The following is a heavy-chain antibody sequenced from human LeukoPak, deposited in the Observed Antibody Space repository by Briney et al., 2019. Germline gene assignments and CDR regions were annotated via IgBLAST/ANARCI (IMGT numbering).Heavy chain of an antibody. J-gene: IGHJ4*02. CDR2: ISSSSSTI. V-gene: IGHV3-48*04. D-gene: IGHD1-26*01. CDR3: ASTQWELLPN. CDR1: GFTFSSYS. Sequence: PGGSLRLSCAASGFTFSSYSMNWVRQAPGKGLEWVSYISSSSSTIYYADPVKGRFTISRDNAKNSLYLQMNSLRAEDTAVYYCASTQWELLPNWGQGTLVTVSS.